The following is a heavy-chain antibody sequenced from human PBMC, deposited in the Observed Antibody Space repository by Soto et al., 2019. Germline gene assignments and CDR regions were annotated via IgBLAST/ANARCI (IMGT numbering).Heavy chain of an antibody. CDR2: INPSGGST. J-gene: IGHJ3*01. CDR3: VIVGCGARRDGFDF. D-gene: IGHD6-25*01. CDR1: GYTFTSYY. Sequence: WASVKVSCKASGYTFTSYYMHWVRQAPGQGLEWMGIINPSGGSTSYAQKFQGRVTMTRDTSTSTVYMELSSLRSEDTAVYYCVIVGCGARRDGFDFCGKGTMVT. V-gene: IGHV1-46*01.